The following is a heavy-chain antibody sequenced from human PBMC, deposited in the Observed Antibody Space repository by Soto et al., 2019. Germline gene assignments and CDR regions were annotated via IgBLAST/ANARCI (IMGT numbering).Heavy chain of an antibody. J-gene: IGHJ4*02. CDR2: ISGSGGST. V-gene: IGHV3-23*01. Sequence: HPGGSLRLSCAASGFTFSSYAMSWVRQAPGKGLEWVSAISGSGGSTYYADSVKGRFTISRDNSKNTLYLQMNSLRAEDTAVYYCAKESDYDILTGYPDYFDYWGQGTLVTVSS. CDR1: GFTFSSYA. CDR3: AKESDYDILTGYPDYFDY. D-gene: IGHD3-9*01.